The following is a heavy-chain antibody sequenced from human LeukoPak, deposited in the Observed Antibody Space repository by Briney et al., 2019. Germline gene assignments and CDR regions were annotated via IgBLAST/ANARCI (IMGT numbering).Heavy chain of an antibody. CDR3: AKAGRFCSSASCYPFHYYGMDV. J-gene: IGHJ6*02. CDR1: GFTFSSYA. V-gene: IGHV3-23*01. Sequence: GGSLRLSCATSGFTFSSYAMSWVRQAPGKGLEWVSTISGSGGSTYYADSVKGRFTISRDNSKSTLYLQMNSLRAEDTAIYYCAKAGRFCSSASCYPFHYYGMDVWGQGTTVTVSS. CDR2: ISGSGGST. D-gene: IGHD2-2*01.